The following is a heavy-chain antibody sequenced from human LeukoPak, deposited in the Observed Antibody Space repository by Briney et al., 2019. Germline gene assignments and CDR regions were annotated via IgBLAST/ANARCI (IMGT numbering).Heavy chain of an antibody. V-gene: IGHV5-51*01. D-gene: IGHD1-26*01. CDR2: IYPGDSGP. J-gene: IGHJ3*01. Sequence: PGESLKISCKVSGYSFTSYCIGWVRQMPGKGREWMGIIYPGDSGPTYSPSFQGQVTISVVKSINTAYLQWSSLQASNTAMYYCGMSGDRVPLQDDVFDVWGQGTMVTVST. CDR1: GYSFTSYC. CDR3: GMSGDRVPLQDDVFDV.